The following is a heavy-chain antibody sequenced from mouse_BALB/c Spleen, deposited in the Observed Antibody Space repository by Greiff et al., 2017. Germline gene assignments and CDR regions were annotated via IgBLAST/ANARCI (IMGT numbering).Heavy chain of an antibody. Sequence: VQLKESGPGLVKPSQSLSLTCTVTGYSITSDYAWNWIRQFPGNKLEWMGYISYSGSTSYNPSLKSRISITRDTSKNQFFLQLNSVTTEDTATYYCAREGVDGYYFYAMDYWGQGTSVTVSS. CDR2: ISYSGST. V-gene: IGHV3-2*02. CDR1: GYSITSDYA. CDR3: AREGVDGYYFYAMDY. J-gene: IGHJ4*01. D-gene: IGHD2-3*01.